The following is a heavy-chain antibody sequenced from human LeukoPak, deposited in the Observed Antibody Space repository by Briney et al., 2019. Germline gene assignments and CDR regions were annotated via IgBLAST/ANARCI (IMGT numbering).Heavy chain of an antibody. CDR3: AKDGYGTSDY. CDR1: GFTFHNYI. D-gene: IGHD2-2*03. J-gene: IGHJ4*02. Sequence: GGSLRLSCAASGFTFHNYIMNWVRRAPGQGLEWASGISGGGDGTYYADSIKGRFTISRDNSKNTLFLQMNSLRAEDTAVYYCAKDGYGTSDYWGQGTLVTVSS. CDR2: ISGGGDGT. V-gene: IGHV3-23*01.